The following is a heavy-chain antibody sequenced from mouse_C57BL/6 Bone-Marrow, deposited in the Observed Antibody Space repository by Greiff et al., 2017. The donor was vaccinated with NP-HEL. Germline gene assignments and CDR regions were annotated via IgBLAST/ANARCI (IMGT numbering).Heavy chain of an antibody. J-gene: IGHJ2*01. CDR1: GYTFTSYG. Sequence: VKLMESGAELARPGASVKLSCKASGYTFTSYGISWVKQRTGQGLEWIGEIYPRSGNTYYNEKFKGKATLTADKSSSTAYMELRSLTSEDSAVYFCANYYYGTDYWGQGTTLTVSS. CDR2: IYPRSGNT. V-gene: IGHV1-81*01. CDR3: ANYYYGTDY. D-gene: IGHD1-1*01.